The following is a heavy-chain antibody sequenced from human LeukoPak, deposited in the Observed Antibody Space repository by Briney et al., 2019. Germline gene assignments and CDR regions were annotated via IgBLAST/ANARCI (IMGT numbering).Heavy chain of an antibody. D-gene: IGHD3-16*02. Sequence: TSETLSLTCTVSGGSISSYYWSWIRQPPGRGLEWIGYIFYSGSTNYNPSLKSRVTISVDTSKKQLSLKLSSVTAADTAVYFCARYVWGSYPTFEDYWGQGTLVTVCS. CDR1: GGSISSYY. J-gene: IGHJ4*02. CDR2: IFYSGST. V-gene: IGHV4-59*01. CDR3: ARYVWGSYPTFEDY.